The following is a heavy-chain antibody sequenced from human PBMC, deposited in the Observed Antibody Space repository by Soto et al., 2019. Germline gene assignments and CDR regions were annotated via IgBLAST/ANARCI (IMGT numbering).Heavy chain of an antibody. V-gene: IGHV4-31*03. D-gene: IGHD6-13*01. CDR3: AREYSSSWHDAFDI. CDR1: GGSISSGGYY. Sequence: SETLSLTCTVSGGSISSGGYYWSWIRQHPGKGLEWIGCIYYSGSTYYNPSLKSRVTISVDTSKNQFSLKLSSVTAADTSVYYCAREYSSSWHDAFDIWGQGTMVTVSS. J-gene: IGHJ3*02. CDR2: IYYSGST.